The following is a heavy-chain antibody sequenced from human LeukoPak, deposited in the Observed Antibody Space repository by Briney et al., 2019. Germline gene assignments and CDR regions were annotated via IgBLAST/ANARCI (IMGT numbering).Heavy chain of an antibody. CDR1: GGSISSSSYY. V-gene: IGHV4-39*07. CDR3: ARRMRVGATRGPFDY. CDR2: IYYSGST. J-gene: IGHJ4*02. Sequence: PSETLSLTCTVSGGSISSSSYYWGWIRQPPGKGLEWIGSIYYSGSTYYNPSLKSRVTISVDTSKNQFSLKLSSVTAADTAVYYCARRMRVGATRGPFDYWGQGTLVTVSS. D-gene: IGHD1-26*01.